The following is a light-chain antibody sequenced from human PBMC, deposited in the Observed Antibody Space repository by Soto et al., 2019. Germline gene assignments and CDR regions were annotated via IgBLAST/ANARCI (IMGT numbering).Light chain of an antibody. V-gene: IGKV3-11*01. CDR2: DAS. CDR1: QSVSSY. Sequence: EIVLTQSPATLSLSPGERATLSCRASQSVSSYLAWYQQKAAQAPRLLIYDASNLATGIPARFSGSRSGTDFNLTISRLEPEDFAVYYCQQRSNLLTFGGGTKVEIK. CDR3: QQRSNLLT. J-gene: IGKJ4*01.